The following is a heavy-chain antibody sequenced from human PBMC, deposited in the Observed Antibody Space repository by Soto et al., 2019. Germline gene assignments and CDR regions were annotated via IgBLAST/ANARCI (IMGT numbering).Heavy chain of an antibody. CDR3: RMVRGMTYGMDV. J-gene: IGHJ6*02. CDR2: ISYDGSNK. D-gene: IGHD3-10*01. CDR1: GFTFSSYG. Sequence: PGGSLRLSCAASGFTFSSYGMHWVRQAPGKGLEWVAVISYDGSNKYYADSVKGRFTISRDNSKNTLYLQMNSLRAEDTAVYYCRMVRGMTYGMDVWGQGTTVTVS. V-gene: IGHV3-30*03.